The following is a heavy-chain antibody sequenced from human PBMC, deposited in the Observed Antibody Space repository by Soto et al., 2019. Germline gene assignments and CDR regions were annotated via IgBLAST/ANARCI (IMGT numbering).Heavy chain of an antibody. CDR1: GDFISSHY. CDR2: IYNSGSA. Sequence: SETLSLTCSVSGDFISSHYLSWIRQPPGKGLEWIGYIYNSGSANYNPSLESRVTISADVSKNQFSLRLSSVTAADTAVYYCAITGTTDYWGQGILVTVSS. J-gene: IGHJ4*02. V-gene: IGHV4-59*08. CDR3: AITGTTDY. D-gene: IGHD1-20*01.